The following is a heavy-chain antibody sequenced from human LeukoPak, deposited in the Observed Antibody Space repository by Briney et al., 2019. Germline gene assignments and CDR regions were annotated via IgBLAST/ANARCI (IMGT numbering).Heavy chain of an antibody. CDR3: AASTYGSGSYVGFDS. CDR2: MYPGDSDT. J-gene: IGHJ4*02. D-gene: IGHD3-10*01. V-gene: IGHV5-51*01. CDR1: GYIFTNYW. Sequence: GESLKISCKGSGYIFTNYWIGWVRQMPGKGLEWMGIMYPGDSDTRYSTSFQGQITISADKSISTTYLQWSSLTVSDTAMYYCAASTYGSGSYVGFDSWGQGTLVSVSS.